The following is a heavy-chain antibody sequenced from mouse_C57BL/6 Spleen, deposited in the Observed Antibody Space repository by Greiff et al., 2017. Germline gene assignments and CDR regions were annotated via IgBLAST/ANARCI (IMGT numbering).Heavy chain of an antibody. CDR2: IEPSDSET. J-gene: IGHJ3*01. CDR3: ASYDDGSSFSWFAY. Sequence: VQLQQPGAELVRPGSSVKLSCKASGYTFTSYWMQWVKQRPIQGLEWIGNIEPSDSETHYNQKFKDKATLTVDKSSSTAYMQLSSLTSEDSAVYYCASYDDGSSFSWFAYWGQGTLVTVAA. V-gene: IGHV1-52*01. D-gene: IGHD1-1*01. CDR1: GYTFTSYW.